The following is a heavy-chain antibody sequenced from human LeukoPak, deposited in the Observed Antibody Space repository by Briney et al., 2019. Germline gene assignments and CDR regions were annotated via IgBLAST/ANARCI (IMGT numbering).Heavy chain of an antibody. D-gene: IGHD6-6*01. CDR1: GFTFSGFW. J-gene: IGHJ3*01. CDR3: AGSSYSSSSSV. V-gene: IGHV3-7*03. Sequence: GGSLRLSCAVSGFTFSGFWMRWSRQAPGKGLEWVASINSGGSEGYYADVVKGRFTISRDNAKNSLYLQINSLRAEDTAVYYCAGSSYSSSSSVWGQGTMVTVSS. CDR2: INSGGSEG.